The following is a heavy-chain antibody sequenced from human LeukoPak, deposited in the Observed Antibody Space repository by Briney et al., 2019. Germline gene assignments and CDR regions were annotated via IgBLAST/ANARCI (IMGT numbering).Heavy chain of an antibody. CDR2: IGTAGDT. Sequence: GGSLRLSCAASGFTFSSYDMHWARQATGKGLEWVSAIGTAGDTYYPGSVKGRFTISRENAKDSLYLQMNSLRAGDTAVYYCARGPSGWSPGGYYYGMDVWGQGTTVTVSS. CDR3: ARGPSGWSPGGYYYGMDV. J-gene: IGHJ6*02. V-gene: IGHV3-13*01. D-gene: IGHD6-19*01. CDR1: GFTFSSYD.